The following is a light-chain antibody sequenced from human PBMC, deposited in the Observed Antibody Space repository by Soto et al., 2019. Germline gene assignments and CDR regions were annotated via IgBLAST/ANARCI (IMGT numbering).Light chain of an antibody. CDR3: QQFSSYPLT. Sequence: VFTPSPATLSLSPGKMAILSFSASQTVRHNYLAWYQQKPGQAPRLLIYDASSRATGIPDRFSGGGSGTDFTLTISRLEPEDVAVYYCQQFSSYPLTFGGGTKVDIK. CDR1: QTVRHNY. J-gene: IGKJ4*01. V-gene: IGKV3-20*01. CDR2: DAS.